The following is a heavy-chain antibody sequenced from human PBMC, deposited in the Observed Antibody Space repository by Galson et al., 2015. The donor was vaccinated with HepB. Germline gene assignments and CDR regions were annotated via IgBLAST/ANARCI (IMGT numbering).Heavy chain of an antibody. V-gene: IGHV3-23*01. CDR2: LSVSGSRT. D-gene: IGHD5-24*01. J-gene: IGHJ4*02. CDR1: GFTFRRTA. Sequence: SLRLSCAGSGFTFRRTAMSWVRQAPGKGLEWVSALSVSGSRTYYADSVRGRFTISRDTSRSTLYLQMNSLTAEDTAVYFCATEMATKSYDNWGQGTLVTVSS. CDR3: ATEMATKSYDN.